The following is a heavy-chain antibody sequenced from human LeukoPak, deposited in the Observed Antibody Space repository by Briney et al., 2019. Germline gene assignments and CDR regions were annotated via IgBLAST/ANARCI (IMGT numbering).Heavy chain of an antibody. CDR1: GGSISSYY. CDR3: ARDSGSSSWYSGLDYYYYMDV. D-gene: IGHD6-13*01. Sequence: PSETLSLTPTVPGGSISSYYWSWIRQPAGKGLEWIGRIYTSGSTNYNPSLKSRVTMSVDTSKNQFSLNLSSATAADTAVYYCARDSGSSSWYSGLDYYYYMDVWGKGTTVTVSS. CDR2: IYTSGST. J-gene: IGHJ6*03. V-gene: IGHV4-4*07.